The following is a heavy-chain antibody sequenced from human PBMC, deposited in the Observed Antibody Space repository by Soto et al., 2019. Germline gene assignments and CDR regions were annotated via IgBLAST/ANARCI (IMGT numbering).Heavy chain of an antibody. Sequence: ASMKVSCKASGYIFVNYGIHWVRQAPGQGLEWMGIINPSGISPNYAQKFQGRVTMTRDTSTSTVYMELNSLRSEDTAVYYCASGVVVVDACDIWGQGTMVTVSS. J-gene: IGHJ3*02. CDR1: GYIFVNYG. D-gene: IGHD2-2*01. CDR3: ASGVVVVDACDI. CDR2: INPSGISP. V-gene: IGHV1-46*03.